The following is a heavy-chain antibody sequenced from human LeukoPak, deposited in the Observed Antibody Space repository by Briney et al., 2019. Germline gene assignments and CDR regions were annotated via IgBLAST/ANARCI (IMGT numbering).Heavy chain of an antibody. J-gene: IGHJ4*02. Sequence: SETLSLTCTVSGGPISSYYWSWIRLPPGKGLEWIGYIYYSGSTNYNPSLKSRVTISVDTSKNQFSLKLSSVTAADTAVYYCARGGWEGFDYWGQGTLVTVSS. V-gene: IGHV4-59*01. CDR3: ARGGWEGFDY. CDR1: GGPISSYY. CDR2: IYYSGST. D-gene: IGHD1-26*01.